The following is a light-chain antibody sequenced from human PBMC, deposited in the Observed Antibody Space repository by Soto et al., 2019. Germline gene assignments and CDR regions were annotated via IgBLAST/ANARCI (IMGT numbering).Light chain of an antibody. Sequence: DIVMTQFPDSLAVSLGERATINCKSSQSVFDSSNNKNYITWYQQKPGQPPNLLISWSSTRASGVPDRFTGSGSGTDFTLTITGLQAEDVAIYYCQQYSVPFTFGPGTTVN. J-gene: IGKJ3*01. V-gene: IGKV4-1*01. CDR2: WSS. CDR3: QQYSVPFT. CDR1: QSVFDSSNNKNY.